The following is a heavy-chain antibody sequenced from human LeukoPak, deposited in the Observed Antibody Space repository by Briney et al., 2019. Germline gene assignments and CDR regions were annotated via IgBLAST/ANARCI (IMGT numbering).Heavy chain of an antibody. CDR2: IIPIFGTA. CDR1: GGTFSSYA. CDR3: ARDRCSGGSCYSGY. J-gene: IGHJ4*02. D-gene: IGHD2-15*01. Sequence: GASVKVSCKASGGTFSSYAISWVRQAPGQGLEWMGRIIPIFGTANYAQKFQGRVTITADKSTSTAYMELSSLRSEDTAVYYCARDRCSGGSCYSGYWGQGTLVTVSS. V-gene: IGHV1-69*06.